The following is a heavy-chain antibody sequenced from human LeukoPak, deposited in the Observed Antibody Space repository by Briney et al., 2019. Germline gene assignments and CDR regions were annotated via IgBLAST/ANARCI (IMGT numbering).Heavy chain of an antibody. Sequence: SETLSLTCTVSGGSISSSSYYWGWIRQPPGKGLEYIRNIYYSGSTNYTPTLKSRVTISVDTSKNQFSLNLSSVTAADAAVYFCARQIDSYWHFDLWGRGTLVTVSS. CDR2: IYYSGST. CDR3: ARQIDSYWHFDL. D-gene: IGHD3-9*01. J-gene: IGHJ2*01. V-gene: IGHV4-39*01. CDR1: GGSISSSSYY.